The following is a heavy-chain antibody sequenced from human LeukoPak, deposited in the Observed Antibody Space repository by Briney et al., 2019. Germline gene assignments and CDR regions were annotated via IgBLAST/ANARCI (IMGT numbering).Heavy chain of an antibody. V-gene: IGHV3-49*04. D-gene: IGHD4/OR15-4a*01. CDR2: IRSKAYGGTT. CDR3: TRFRMVAAHDY. CDR1: GFTFGDYA. Sequence: GGSLRLSCTASGFTFGDYAMSWVRQAPGKGLEWVGFIRSKAYGGTTEYAASVKGRFTISRDDSKSIAYLQMNSLKTEDTAVYYCTRFRMVAAHDYWGQGTLVTVSS. J-gene: IGHJ4*02.